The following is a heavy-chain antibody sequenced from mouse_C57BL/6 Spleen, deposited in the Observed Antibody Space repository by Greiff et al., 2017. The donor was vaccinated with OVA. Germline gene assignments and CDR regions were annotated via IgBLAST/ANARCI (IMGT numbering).Heavy chain of an antibody. Sequence: VQLQQPGAELVKPGASVKLSCKASGYTFTSSWMHWVQQRPGQGLEWIGMIHTNSGSTNYNEKFKSKATLTVDKSSSTAYMQLSSLTSEDSAVYYCARGGFLYYFDYWGQGTTLTVSS. CDR3: ARGGFLYYFDY. CDR2: IHTNSGST. V-gene: IGHV1-64*01. CDR1: GYTFTSSW. J-gene: IGHJ2*01.